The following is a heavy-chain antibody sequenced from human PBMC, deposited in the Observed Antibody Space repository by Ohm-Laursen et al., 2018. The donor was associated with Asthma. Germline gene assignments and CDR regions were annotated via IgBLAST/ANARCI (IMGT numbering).Heavy chain of an antibody. Sequence: SQTLSLTCSVSGGSIVSGGYYWSWIRQHPGKGLEWIGKIYYRGNAYYNPYLKSRVTIGLDTSKNQFSLNLNSVTAADTAVYSCARVSCTGGSCFIEHWAQGTLVTVSS. CDR2: IYYRGNA. D-gene: IGHD2-15*01. CDR1: GGSIVSGGYY. V-gene: IGHV4-31*02. CDR3: ARVSCTGGSCFIEH. J-gene: IGHJ1*01.